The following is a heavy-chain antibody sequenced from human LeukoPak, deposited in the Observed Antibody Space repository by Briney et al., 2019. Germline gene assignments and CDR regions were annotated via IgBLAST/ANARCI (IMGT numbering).Heavy chain of an antibody. CDR3: ARGRRAGSITMVRGVITMDV. D-gene: IGHD3-10*01. J-gene: IGHJ6*03. V-gene: IGHV4-34*01. Sequence: SETLSLTCAVYGGSFSGYYWSWLRQPPGKGLEWIGEINHSGSTNYNPSLKSRVTISVDTSKNQFSLKLSSVTAADTAVYYCARGRRAGSITMVRGVITMDVWGKGTTVTVSS. CDR2: INHSGST. CDR1: GGSFSGYY.